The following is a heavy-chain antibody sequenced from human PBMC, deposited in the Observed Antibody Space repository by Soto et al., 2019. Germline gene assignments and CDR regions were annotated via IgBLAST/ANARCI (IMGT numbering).Heavy chain of an antibody. CDR2: IWYDGSNK. V-gene: IGHV3-33*01. CDR1: GFTFSSYG. J-gene: IGHJ4*02. CDR3: ARDRGLLPKGEYDY. D-gene: IGHD6-19*01. Sequence: PGGSLRLSCAASGFTFSSYGMHWVRQAPGKGLEWVAVIWYDGSNKYYADSVKGRFTISRDNSKNTLYLQMNSLRAEDTAVYYCARDRGLLPKGEYDYWGQGTLVTVSS.